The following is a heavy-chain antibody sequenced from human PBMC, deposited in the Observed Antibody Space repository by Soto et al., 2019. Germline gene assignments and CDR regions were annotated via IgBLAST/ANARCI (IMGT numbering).Heavy chain of an antibody. CDR2: IYYSGST. Sequence: PSETLSLTCIVSGGSISSGDYYWSWIRQPPGKGLEWIGYIYYSGSTYYNPSLKSRVTISVDTSKNQFSLKLSSVTAADTAVYYCARDVLLWFGELLNPYGMDVWGQGTTVTVSS. V-gene: IGHV4-30-4*01. J-gene: IGHJ6*02. D-gene: IGHD3-10*01. CDR3: ARDVLLWFGELLNPYGMDV. CDR1: GGSISSGDYY.